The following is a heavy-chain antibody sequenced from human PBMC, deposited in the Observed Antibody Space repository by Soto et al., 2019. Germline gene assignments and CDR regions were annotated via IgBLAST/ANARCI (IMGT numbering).Heavy chain of an antibody. V-gene: IGHV4-59*01. D-gene: IGHD6-13*01. CDR1: GGSISSNY. CDR3: ARYRREAVAGYTLDN. J-gene: IGHJ4*02. Sequence: SETLSLTCTVSGGSISSNYWTWIRQPPGKGLEWIGYVYSSGSTNYNPSLKSRVTISEDTSKSQFSLKVNSMTAADTAVYYCARYRREAVAGYTLDNWGQGILVTVSS. CDR2: VYSSGST.